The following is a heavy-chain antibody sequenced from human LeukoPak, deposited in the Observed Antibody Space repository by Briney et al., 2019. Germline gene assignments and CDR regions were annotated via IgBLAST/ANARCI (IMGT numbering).Heavy chain of an antibody. CDR2: ISPTGSHT. D-gene: IGHD2-21*01. V-gene: IGHV3-23*01. J-gene: IGHJ4*02. CDR1: AFIFDNYA. CDR3: ARDRPGDGFNSD. Sequence: GGSLRLSCGASAFIFDNYAMSWVRQALGKGLEWASTISPTGSHTFYSDSVKGRYDISRDNSKNTLYLQMNSLRAEDTAVYYCARDRPGDGFNSDWGQGTLVTVSS.